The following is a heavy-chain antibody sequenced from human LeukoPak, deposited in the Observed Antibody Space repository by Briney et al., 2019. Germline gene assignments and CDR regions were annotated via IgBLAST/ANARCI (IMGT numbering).Heavy chain of an antibody. CDR2: INYSGST. CDR3: ARYVVYGSGKYYFDY. CDR1: GGSVNSTTYY. D-gene: IGHD3-10*01. J-gene: IGHJ4*02. V-gene: IGHV4-39*01. Sequence: ASETLSLTCTVSGGSVNSTTYYWSWIRQPPGKGLEWIASINYSGSTYYNPSLKNRVTISVDTSENQFSLKLSSVTAADTAVYYCARYVVYGSGKYYFDYWGQGTLVTVSS.